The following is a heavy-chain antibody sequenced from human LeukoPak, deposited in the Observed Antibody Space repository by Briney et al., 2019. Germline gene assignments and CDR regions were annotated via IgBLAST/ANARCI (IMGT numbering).Heavy chain of an antibody. V-gene: IGHV1-24*01. Sequence: ASVKVSCMVSGYTLTELSMHWVRQAPGKGLEWMGGFDPEDGETIYAQTFQGRVTMTEDTSTDTAYMELSSLRSEDTAVYYCATDRYCSSTSCYAGRGYWFDPWGQGTLVTVSS. CDR2: FDPEDGET. CDR3: ATDRYCSSTSCYAGRGYWFDP. CDR1: GYTLTELS. D-gene: IGHD2-2*01. J-gene: IGHJ5*02.